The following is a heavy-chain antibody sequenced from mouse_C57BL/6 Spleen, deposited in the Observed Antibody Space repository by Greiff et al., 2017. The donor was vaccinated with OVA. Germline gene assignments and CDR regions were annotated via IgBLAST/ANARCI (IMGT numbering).Heavy chain of an antibody. J-gene: IGHJ2*01. Sequence: QVQLQQSGPGLVQPSQSLSITCTVSGFSLTSYGVHWVRQSPGKGLEWLGVIWSGGSTDYNAAFISRLSISKDNSKSQVFFKMNSLQADDTAIYYCARNPLYDGYPYYFDYWGQGTTLTVSS. CDR1: GFSLTSYG. D-gene: IGHD2-3*01. V-gene: IGHV2-2*01. CDR2: IWSGGST. CDR3: ARNPLYDGYPYYFDY.